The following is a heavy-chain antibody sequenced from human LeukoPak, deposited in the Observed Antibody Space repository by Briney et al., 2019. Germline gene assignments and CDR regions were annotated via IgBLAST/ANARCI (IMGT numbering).Heavy chain of an antibody. CDR3: ANDGALMVYAPPVH. V-gene: IGHV3-30*18. CDR2: ISYDGSNK. CDR1: GFTFSSYG. J-gene: IGHJ4*02. Sequence: GGSLRLSCAASGFTFSSYGMHWVRQAPGKGLERVAVISYDGSNKYYADSVKGRFTISRDDSKNTLYLQMNSLRAEDTAVYYCANDGALMVYAPPVHWGQGTLVTVSS. D-gene: IGHD2-8*01.